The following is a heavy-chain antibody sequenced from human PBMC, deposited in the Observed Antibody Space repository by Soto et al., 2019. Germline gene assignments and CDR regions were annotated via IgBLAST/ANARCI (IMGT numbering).Heavy chain of an antibody. Sequence: QVQLQESGPGLVKPSQTLSLTCTVSGGSISSGDYFWSWIRQPPGKGLEWIGYIYYSGSTYYNLSRKSRVTLSVDMSKHQFPLKLSSVTAADTAVYYCARVKAGVVYWGQGTLVTVFS. J-gene: IGHJ4*02. V-gene: IGHV4-30-4*01. CDR2: IYYSGST. CDR1: GGSISSGDYF. D-gene: IGHD6-13*01. CDR3: ARVKAGVVY.